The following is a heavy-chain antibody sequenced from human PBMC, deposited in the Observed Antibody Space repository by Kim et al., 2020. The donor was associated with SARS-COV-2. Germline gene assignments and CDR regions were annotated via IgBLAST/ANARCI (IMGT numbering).Heavy chain of an antibody. CDR2: IWYDGSNK. CDR1: GFTFSSYG. D-gene: IGHD3-16*01. Sequence: GGSLRLSCAASGFTFSSYGMHWVRQAPGKGLEWVAVIWYDGSNKYYADSVKGRFTISRDNSKNTLYLQMNSLRAEDMAVYYCARGHYALGEQDYWGQGTLVTVSS. CDR3: ARGHYALGEQDY. V-gene: IGHV3-33*01. J-gene: IGHJ4*02.